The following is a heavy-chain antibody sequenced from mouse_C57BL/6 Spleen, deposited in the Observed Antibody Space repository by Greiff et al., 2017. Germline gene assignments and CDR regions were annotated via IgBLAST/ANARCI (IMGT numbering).Heavy chain of an antibody. CDR1: GFSLTSYA. V-gene: IGHV2-9-1*01. D-gene: IGHD1-1*01. Sequence: VQLQQSGPGLVAPSQSLSITCTVSGFSLTSYAISWVRPPPGKGLEWLGVIWTGGGTNYNSALKSRLSISKDNSKSQVFLKMNSLQTDDTARYYCARRGYYGSSTYWYFDVWGTGTTVTVSS. CDR2: IWTGGGT. CDR3: ARRGYYGSSTYWYFDV. J-gene: IGHJ1*03.